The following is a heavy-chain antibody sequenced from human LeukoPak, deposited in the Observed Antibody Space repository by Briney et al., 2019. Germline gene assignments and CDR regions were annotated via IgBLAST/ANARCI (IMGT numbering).Heavy chain of an antibody. CDR1: GGSISSSSYY. V-gene: IGHV4-39*07. D-gene: IGHD4-17*01. J-gene: IGHJ4*02. CDR3: ARFAGEGLRGLIVGDY. Sequence: SETLSLTCTVSGGSISSSSYYWGWIHQPPGKGLEWIGSIYYSGSTYYNPSLKSRVTISVDTSKNQFSLKLSSVTAADTAVYYCARFAGEGLRGLIVGDYWGQGTLVTVSS. CDR2: IYYSGST.